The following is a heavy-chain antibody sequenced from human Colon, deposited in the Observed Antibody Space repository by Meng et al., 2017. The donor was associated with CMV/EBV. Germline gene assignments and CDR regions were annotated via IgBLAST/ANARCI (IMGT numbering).Heavy chain of an antibody. Sequence: GESLKISCQGSGYNFANYWIGWVRQMPGKGLEWMGMIYPGDSDSRYSPSFDGQVTFSADVSISTAYLQWSSLKASDTAMYYCASSGDLDAFDIWGQGTMVTVSS. CDR3: ASSGDLDAFDI. CDR2: IYPGDSDS. D-gene: IGHD3-10*01. J-gene: IGHJ3*02. CDR1: GYNFANYW. V-gene: IGHV5-51*01.